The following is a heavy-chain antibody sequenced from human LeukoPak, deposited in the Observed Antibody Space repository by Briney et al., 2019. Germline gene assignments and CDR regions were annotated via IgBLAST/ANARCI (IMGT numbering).Heavy chain of an antibody. CDR3: ARVGPGYYDYVWGSYRYRRPFDY. D-gene: IGHD3-16*02. CDR2: MNPNSGNT. Sequence: ASVKVSCKASGYTFTSYDINWVRQAPGQGLEWMGWMNPNSGNTGYAQKFQGRVTMTRNTSISTAYMELSSLRSEDTAVYYCARVGPGYYDYVWGSYRYRRPFDYWGQGTLVTVSS. CDR1: GYTFTSYD. V-gene: IGHV1-8*01. J-gene: IGHJ4*02.